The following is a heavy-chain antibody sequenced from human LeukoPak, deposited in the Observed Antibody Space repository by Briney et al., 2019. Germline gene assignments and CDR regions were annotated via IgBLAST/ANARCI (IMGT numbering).Heavy chain of an antibody. D-gene: IGHD1-26*01. CDR1: GGTFSSYA. J-gene: IGHJ4*02. CDR3: AREDIMVGATPHDY. CDR2: IIPIFVTA. V-gene: IGHV1-69*05. Sequence: SVKVSCKASGGTFSSYAISWVRQAPGQGLEWMGRIIPIFVTANYAQKFQGRVTITTDESTSTAYMELSSLRSEDTAVYYCAREDIMVGATPHDYWGQGTLVTVSS.